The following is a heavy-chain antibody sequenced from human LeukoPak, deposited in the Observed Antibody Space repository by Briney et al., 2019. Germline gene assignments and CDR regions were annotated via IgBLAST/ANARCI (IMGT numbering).Heavy chain of an antibody. CDR1: GLTFSSYS. D-gene: IGHD6-13*01. J-gene: IGHJ4*02. V-gene: IGHV3-23*01. CDR2: ISASGGNT. CDR3: AKDAAGPEY. Sequence: PGGSLRLSCVVSGLTFSSYSMTWVRQAPGKGLDWVSGISASGGNTWYPDSVKGRFTISRDNSKNTLFLQMSRLRAEDTATYYCAKDAAGPEYWGQGTLVTVSS.